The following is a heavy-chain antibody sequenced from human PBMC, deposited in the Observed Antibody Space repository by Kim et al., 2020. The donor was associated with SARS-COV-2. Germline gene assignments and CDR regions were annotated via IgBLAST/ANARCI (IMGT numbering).Heavy chain of an antibody. J-gene: IGHJ6*02. D-gene: IGHD3-3*01. CDR2: ISAYNGNT. V-gene: IGHV1-18*04. CDR3: ARDSGGFLADYYYYGMDV. Sequence: ASVKVSCKASGYTFTSYGISWVRQAPGQGLEWMGWISAYNGNTNYAQKLQGRVTMTTDTSTSTAYMELRSLRSDDTAVYYCARDSGGFLADYYYYGMDVWGQGTTVTVSS. CDR1: GYTFTSYG.